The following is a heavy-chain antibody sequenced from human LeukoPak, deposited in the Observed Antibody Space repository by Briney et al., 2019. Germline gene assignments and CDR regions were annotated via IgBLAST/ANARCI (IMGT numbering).Heavy chain of an antibody. CDR2: IIPIFGIA. V-gene: IGHV1-69*04. CDR3: ARSIAARTYCFDY. D-gene: IGHD6-6*01. J-gene: IGHJ4*02. CDR1: GGTFSSYA. Sequence: GASVKVSCKASGGTFSSYAISWVRQAPGQGLEWMGRIIPIFGIANYAQKFQGRVTITADKSTSTAYMELSSLRSEDTAVYYCARSIAARTYCFDYWGQGTLVTVSS.